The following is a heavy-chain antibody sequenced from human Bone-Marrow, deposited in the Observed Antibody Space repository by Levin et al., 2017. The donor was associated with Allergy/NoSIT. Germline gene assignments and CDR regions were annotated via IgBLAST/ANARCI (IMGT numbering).Heavy chain of an antibody. CDR1: GFSLSTSGMC. J-gene: IGHJ6*02. CDR3: ARTTSVRVPAAISLPIYGMDV. V-gene: IGHV2-70*01. CDR2: IDWDDDK. D-gene: IGHD2-2*01. Sequence: SESGPTLVKPTQTLTLTCTFSGFSLSTSGMCVSWIRQPPGKALEWLALIDWDDDKYYSTSLKTRLTISKDTSKNQVVLTMTNMDPVDTATYYCARTTSVRVPAAISLPIYGMDVWGQGTTVTVSS.